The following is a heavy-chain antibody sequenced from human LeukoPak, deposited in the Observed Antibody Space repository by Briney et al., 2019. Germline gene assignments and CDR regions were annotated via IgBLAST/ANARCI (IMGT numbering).Heavy chain of an antibody. CDR3: ARNPCHDY. CDR1: GFTYSSYW. V-gene: IGHV3-74*01. CDR2: INSDGSST. J-gene: IGHJ4*02. Sequence: GGTLRLSCAASGFTYSSYWMLWVRHPPGKGLVCVSRINSDGSSTTYADSVQGRFPLGRDNAKISLYLQMISLRAEDTVVYYCARNPCHDYWGQETLVTVSS.